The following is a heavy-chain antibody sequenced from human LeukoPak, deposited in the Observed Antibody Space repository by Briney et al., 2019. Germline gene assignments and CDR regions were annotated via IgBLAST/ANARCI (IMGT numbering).Heavy chain of an antibody. CDR2: IYYSGST. Sequence: SETLSLTCTVSGGSISSSSYYWGWIRQPPGKGLEWIGSIYYSGSTYYNPSLKSRVTISVDTSKNQFSLKLSSVTAADTAVYYCARDDGASYSSGWYGLGGTDYWGQGTLVTVSS. CDR1: GGSISSSSYY. V-gene: IGHV4-39*07. J-gene: IGHJ4*02. D-gene: IGHD6-19*01. CDR3: ARDDGASYSSGWYGLGGTDY.